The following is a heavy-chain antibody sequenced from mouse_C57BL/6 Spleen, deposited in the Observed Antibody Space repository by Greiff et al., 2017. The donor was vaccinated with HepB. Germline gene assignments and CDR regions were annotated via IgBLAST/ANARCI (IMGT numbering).Heavy chain of an antibody. CDR2: INPSSGYT. V-gene: IGHV1-7*01. J-gene: IGHJ2*01. Sequence: VQLQQSGAELAKPGASVKLSCTASGYTFTSYWMHWVKQRPGQGLEWIGYINPSSGYTKYNQKFKDKATLTADKSSSTAYMQRSSLTYEDSAVYYCARSVNYGSSPLDYWGQGTTLTVSS. D-gene: IGHD1-1*01. CDR1: GYTFTSYW. CDR3: ARSVNYGSSPLDY.